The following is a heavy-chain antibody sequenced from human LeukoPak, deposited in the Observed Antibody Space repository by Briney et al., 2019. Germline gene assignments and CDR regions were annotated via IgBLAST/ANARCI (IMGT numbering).Heavy chain of an antibody. D-gene: IGHD4-17*01. CDR2: IRHDGSNK. CDR1: GFTFRSYG. CDR3: AKDGDYGDYVVSDY. V-gene: IGHV3-30*02. Sequence: GGSLRLSCAASGFTFRSYGMHWVRQAPGKGLEWVAFIRHDGSNKHYADSVKGRFTISRDNSKNTLYLQMNSLRAEDTAVYYCAKDGDYGDYVVSDYWGQGTLVTVSS. J-gene: IGHJ4*02.